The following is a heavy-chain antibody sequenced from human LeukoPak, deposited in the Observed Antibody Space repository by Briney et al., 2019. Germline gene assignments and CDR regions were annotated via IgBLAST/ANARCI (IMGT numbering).Heavy chain of an antibody. Sequence: NTSETLSLTCAVYGGSFSGYYWSWIRQPPGKGLEWIGEINHSGSTNYNPSLKSRVTISVDTSKNQFSLKLSSVTAADTAVYYCAREGFPYNWNRDYYYYMDVWGKGTTVTVSS. J-gene: IGHJ6*03. CDR3: AREGFPYNWNRDYYYYMDV. D-gene: IGHD1/OR15-1a*01. CDR1: GGSFSGYY. V-gene: IGHV4-34*01. CDR2: INHSGST.